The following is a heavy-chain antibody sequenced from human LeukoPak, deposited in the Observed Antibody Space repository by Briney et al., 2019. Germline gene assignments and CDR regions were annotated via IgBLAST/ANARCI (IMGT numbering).Heavy chain of an antibody. CDR1: GFTFDDYA. J-gene: IGHJ3*02. CDR3: AKGPQRLWFYAFDI. CDR2: ISWDGGST. V-gene: IGHV3-43D*03. D-gene: IGHD3-10*01. Sequence: PGGSLRLSCAASGFTFDDYAMHWVRQAPGKGLEWVSLISWDGGSTYYADSVKGRFTISRDNSKNSLYLQMNSLRAEDTALYYCAKGPQRLWFYAFDIWGQGTMVTVSS.